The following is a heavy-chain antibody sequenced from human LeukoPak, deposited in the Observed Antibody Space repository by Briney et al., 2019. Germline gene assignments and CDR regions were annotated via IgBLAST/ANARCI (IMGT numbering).Heavy chain of an antibody. CDR3: ASSRAVYGDYEFDY. CDR2: IYYSGST. Sequence: PSETLSLTCTVSGGSISSYYWSWIRQPPGKGLEWIGYIYYSGSTNYNPSLKSRVTISVDTSKNQFSLKLSSVTAADTAVYYCASSRAVYGDYEFDYWGQGTLVTVSS. J-gene: IGHJ4*02. CDR1: GGSISSYY. D-gene: IGHD4-17*01. V-gene: IGHV4-59*01.